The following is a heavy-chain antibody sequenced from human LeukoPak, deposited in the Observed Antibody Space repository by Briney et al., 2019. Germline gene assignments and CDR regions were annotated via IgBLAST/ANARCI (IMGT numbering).Heavy chain of an antibody. D-gene: IGHD4-11*01. CDR3: ASRVT. CDR2: ISSISTYT. V-gene: IGHV3-21*01. CDR1: GFTFSTYG. Sequence: ETGGSLRLSCAASGFTFSTYGMNWVRQAPGKGPEWVSSISSISTYTHYADSVKGRFTISRDNAENSLYLQMNNLRAEDTAVYYCASRVTWGQGTLVTVSS. J-gene: IGHJ5*02.